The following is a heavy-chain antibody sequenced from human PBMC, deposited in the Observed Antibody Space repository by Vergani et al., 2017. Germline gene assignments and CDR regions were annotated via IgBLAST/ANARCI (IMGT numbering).Heavy chain of an antibody. CDR2: IFSNDEK. D-gene: IGHD7-27*01. CDR3: ARIRANWGLMSRARRYYFDY. J-gene: IGHJ4*02. V-gene: IGHV2-26*01. Sequence: QVTLQESGPVLVKPTETLTLTCTVSGFSLSNARMGVSWIRQPPGKALEWLAHIFSNDEKSYSTSLKSRLTISKDTSKSQVVLTMTNMDPVDTATYYCARIRANWGLMSRARRYYFDYWGQGTLVTVSS. CDR1: GFSLSNARMG.